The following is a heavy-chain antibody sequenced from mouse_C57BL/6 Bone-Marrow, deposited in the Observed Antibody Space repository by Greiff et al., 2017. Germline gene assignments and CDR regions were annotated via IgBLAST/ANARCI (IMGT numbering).Heavy chain of an antibody. Sequence: QVQLQQPGAELVKPGASVQLSCKASGYTFTNYWMHWVKQRPGQGLEWIGMMHPNGGSPDYNEKFKSEATLSVDKSSRTAYMELSSLTSEDSAVYYSARSYNYDDYAMDYWGQGTSGTV. CDR2: MHPNGGSP. D-gene: IGHD2-12*01. V-gene: IGHV1-64*01. CDR3: ARSYNYDDYAMDY. CDR1: GYTFTNYW. J-gene: IGHJ4*01.